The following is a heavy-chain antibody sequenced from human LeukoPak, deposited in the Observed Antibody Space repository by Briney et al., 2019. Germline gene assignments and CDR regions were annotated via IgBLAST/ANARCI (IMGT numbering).Heavy chain of an antibody. CDR2: IYYSGNT. Sequence: PSETLSLTCTVSGGSISSSSFYWGWIRQPPEKGLEWIGSIYYSGNTYYNPSLKSRVSISVDTSKNQFSLKLSSVTAADTAVYYCARHPGRLFDYWGQGTLVTVSS. V-gene: IGHV4-39*01. J-gene: IGHJ4*02. CDR1: GGSISSSSFY. CDR3: ARHPGRLFDY.